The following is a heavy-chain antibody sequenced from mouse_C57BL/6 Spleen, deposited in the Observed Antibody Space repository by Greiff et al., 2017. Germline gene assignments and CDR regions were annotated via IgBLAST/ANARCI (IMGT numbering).Heavy chain of an antibody. D-gene: IGHD1-1*01. CDR2: IHPSDSDT. Sequence: QVQLQQPGAELVKPGASVKVSCKASGYTFTSYWMHWVKQRPGQGLEWIGRIHPSDSDTNYNQKFKGKDTLTVDKSSSTAYMQLSSLTSEDSAVYYCAIAYGSSYPYAMDYWGQGTSGTVSS. CDR3: AIAYGSSYPYAMDY. V-gene: IGHV1-74*01. CDR1: GYTFTSYW. J-gene: IGHJ4*01.